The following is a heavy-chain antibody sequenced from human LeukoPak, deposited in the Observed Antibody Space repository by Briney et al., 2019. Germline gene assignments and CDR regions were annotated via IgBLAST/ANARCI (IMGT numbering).Heavy chain of an antibody. CDR2: MSPNSGDT. V-gene: IGHV1-8*01. CDR3: VRTPPNWGFDY. J-gene: IGHJ4*02. D-gene: IGHD7-27*01. CDR1: GYTFTTHY. Sequence: VASVKVSCKASGYTFTTHYINWVRQATGQGLEWLGWMSPNSGDTGYAQKFQGRVTMTSDSSISTAYMELSSLRSEDTAIYYCVRTPPNWGFDYWGQGTLVTVSS.